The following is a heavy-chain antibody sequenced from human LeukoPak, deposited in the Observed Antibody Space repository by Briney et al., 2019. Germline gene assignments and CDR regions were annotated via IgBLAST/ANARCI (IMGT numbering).Heavy chain of an antibody. CDR2: IRYDGSNK. V-gene: IGHV3-30*02. CDR1: GFTFSSYG. J-gene: IGHJ4*02. CDR3: AKVPPVVVVAATPRGY. Sequence: GGSLRLSCAASGFTFSSYGMHWVRQAPGKGLEWVAFIRYDGSNKYYADSVKGRFTISRGNSKNTLYLQMNSLRAEDTAVYYCAKVPPVVVVAATPRGYWGQGTLVAVSS. D-gene: IGHD2-15*01.